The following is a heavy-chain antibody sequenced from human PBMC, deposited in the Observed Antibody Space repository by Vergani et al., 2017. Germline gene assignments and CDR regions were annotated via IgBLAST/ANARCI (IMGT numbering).Heavy chain of an antibody. CDR3: ARNDDDFWSGFAAGWTHAGDGMDV. CDR1: GFTFSSYS. J-gene: IGHJ6*02. V-gene: IGHV3-48*02. D-gene: IGHD3-3*01. CDR2: ISSSSSTI. Sequence: EVQLLESGGGLVQPGGSLRLSCAASGFTFSSYSMNWVRQAPGKGLEWVSYISSSSSTIYYADSGKGRFTISRDNAKYSLYLQMNSLRDEDTAVYYCARNDDDFWSGFAAGWTHAGDGMDVWGQGTTVTVSS.